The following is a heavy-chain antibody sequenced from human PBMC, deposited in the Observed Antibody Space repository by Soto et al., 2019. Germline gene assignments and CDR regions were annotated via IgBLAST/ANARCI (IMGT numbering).Heavy chain of an antibody. J-gene: IGHJ4*02. CDR1: GSSIRSYY. CDR3: ARLGGYYQAFDH. D-gene: IGHD3-3*01. Sequence: PSETLSLTCTVSGSSIRSYYWSWIRQPPGKGLEWIGYVYYSGSTKYNPSLKSRVTISVDSSKNQFSLKLDSVTAADTAVYYCARLGGYYQAFDHWGQGTLVTVS. V-gene: IGHV4-59*08. CDR2: VYYSGST.